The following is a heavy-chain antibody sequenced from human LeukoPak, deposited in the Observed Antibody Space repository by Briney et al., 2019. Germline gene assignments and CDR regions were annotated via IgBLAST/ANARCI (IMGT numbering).Heavy chain of an antibody. V-gene: IGHV3-7*01. CDR1: GFTFSSYW. CDR2: IKEDGSEK. Sequence: GGSLRLSCAASGFTFSSYWMNWVRQAPGKGLEWVASIKEDGSEKYYVDSVRGRFSISRDNAKTSLYLQMSTLRAEDTAMYYCTRDGSGSLFDYWGQGTLVTVSS. J-gene: IGHJ4*02. CDR3: TRDGSGSLFDY. D-gene: IGHD2-15*01.